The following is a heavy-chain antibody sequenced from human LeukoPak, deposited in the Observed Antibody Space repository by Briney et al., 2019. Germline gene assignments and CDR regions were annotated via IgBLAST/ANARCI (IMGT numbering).Heavy chain of an antibody. D-gene: IGHD6-13*01. V-gene: IGHV3-30-3*01. J-gene: IGHJ4*02. CDR2: ISQDGSER. CDR3: VREPGPGYFDY. Sequence: GSLGLFFAALGLTFRSPAMPWGRQAPGQGAEWVAVISQDGSERHHTDSVKGRFTISRDNSRNTLYLQMNSLRPEDTAVYYCVREPGPGYFDYWGQGTLVTVSS. CDR1: GLTFRSPA.